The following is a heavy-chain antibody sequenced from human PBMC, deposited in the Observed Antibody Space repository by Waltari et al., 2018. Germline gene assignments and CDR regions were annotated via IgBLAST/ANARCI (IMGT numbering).Heavy chain of an antibody. J-gene: IGHJ4*02. D-gene: IGHD3-22*01. CDR2: IRYDGSNK. CDR1: GFTFRSFG. V-gene: IGHV3-30*02. Sequence: QVHLVESGRGVVLSGGFLRLSFALFGFTFRSFGMHWVRQAPGKGLEWVAFIRYDGSNKYYADSVKGRFTISRDNSKNTLYLQMNSLRAEDTAVYYCAKDREYYDSTYHDYWGQGTLVTVSS. CDR3: AKDREYYDSTYHDY.